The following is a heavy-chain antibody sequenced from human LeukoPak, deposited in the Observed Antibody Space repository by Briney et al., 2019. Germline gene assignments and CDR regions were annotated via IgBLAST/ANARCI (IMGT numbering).Heavy chain of an antibody. J-gene: IGHJ4*02. Sequence: GGSLRLSCAASGFTFSGSALHWVRQASGKGLEWIGRIRSKTNNYATTYAASVTGRFTISRDDSKNTAYLQMNSLKTEDTAVYYCTRLMVRGDDWGQGTLVTVSS. CDR1: GFTFSGSA. CDR2: IRSKTNNYAT. V-gene: IGHV3-73*01. CDR3: TRLMVRGDD. D-gene: IGHD3-10*01.